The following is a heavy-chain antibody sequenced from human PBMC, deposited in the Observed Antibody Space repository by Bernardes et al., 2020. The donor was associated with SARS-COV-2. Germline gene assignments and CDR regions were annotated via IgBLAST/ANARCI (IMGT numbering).Heavy chain of an antibody. V-gene: IGHV4-59*08. CDR2: IYYSGST. CDR3: ARHIPPQIVVVPAAYITDAFDI. D-gene: IGHD2-2*01. CDR1: GGSISSYY. Sequence: SETLSLTCTVSGGSISSYYWSWIRQPPGKGLEWIGYIYYSGSTNYNPSLKSRFTISVDTSKNQFSLKLSSVTAADTAVYYCARHIPPQIVVVPAAYITDAFDIWGQGTMVTVSS. J-gene: IGHJ3*02.